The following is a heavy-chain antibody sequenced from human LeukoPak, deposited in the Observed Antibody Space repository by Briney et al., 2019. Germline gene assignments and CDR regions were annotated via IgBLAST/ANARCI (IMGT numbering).Heavy chain of an antibody. CDR2: IYYSGST. CDR3: ARGSRIQLWFDN. D-gene: IGHD5-18*01. CDR1: GGSISSGGYY. Sequence: SQTLSLTCTVSGGSISSGGYYWSWIRQHPGKGLEWIGHIYYSGSTYYNPSLKSRVTISVDTSKNQFSLKLSSVTAADTAVYYCARGSRIQLWFDNWGQGTLVTVSS. V-gene: IGHV4-31*03. J-gene: IGHJ5*02.